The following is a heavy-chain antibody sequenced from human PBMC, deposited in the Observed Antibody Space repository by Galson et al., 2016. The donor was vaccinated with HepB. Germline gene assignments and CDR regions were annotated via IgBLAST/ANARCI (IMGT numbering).Heavy chain of an antibody. CDR1: GFTFSSYG. D-gene: IGHD5-18*01. CDR3: AKDVVDTVMAEGMLQDI. J-gene: IGHJ3*02. V-gene: IGHV3-30*18. CDR2: ISYDGSNK. Sequence: SLRLSCAASGFTFSSYGMHWVRQAPGKGLEWVAVISYDGSNKYYADSVKGRFTISRDNSKNTLYLQMNSLRAEDTAVYYCAKDVVDTVMAEGMLQDIWGQGTMVTVSS.